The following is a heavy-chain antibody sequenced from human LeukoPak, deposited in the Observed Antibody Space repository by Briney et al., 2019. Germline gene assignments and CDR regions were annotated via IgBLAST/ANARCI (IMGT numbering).Heavy chain of an antibody. V-gene: IGHV5-51*01. D-gene: IGHD2-2*01. Sequence: GESLKISCKGSGYSFTSHWIGWVRQMPGKGLEYMGIIYPGDSDTRYSPSFQDQVTISADESISTAYLQWSSLRASDTAMYYCARKGYCSSTSCYTDDAFGIWGQGTMVTVSS. CDR3: ARKGYCSSTSCYTDDAFGI. CDR2: IYPGDSDT. J-gene: IGHJ3*02. CDR1: GYSFTSHW.